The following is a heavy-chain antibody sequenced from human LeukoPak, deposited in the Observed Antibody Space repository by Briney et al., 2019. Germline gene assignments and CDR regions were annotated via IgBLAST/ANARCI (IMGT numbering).Heavy chain of an antibody. Sequence: SEALSLTCTVSGGSISSYYWSWIRQPPGKGLEWIGYIYYSGSTSYNPSLKSRVTISVDTSKNQFSLKLSSVTAADTAVYYCARGPSIAGSSWGQGTLVTVSS. CDR3: ARGPSIAGSS. CDR2: IYYSGST. D-gene: IGHD6-6*01. V-gene: IGHV4-59*01. CDR1: GGSISSYY. J-gene: IGHJ4*02.